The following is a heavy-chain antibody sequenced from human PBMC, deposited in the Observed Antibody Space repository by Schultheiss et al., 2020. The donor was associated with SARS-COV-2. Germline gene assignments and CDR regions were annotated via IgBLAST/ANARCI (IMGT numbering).Heavy chain of an antibody. V-gene: IGHV3-7*01. CDR2: IKQDGSVE. CDR1: GFTFNDYY. Sequence: GGSLRLSCAASGFTFNDYYMIWVRQAPGKGLEWVANIKQDGSVEHYVDSVKGRFTISRDNAKSTLYLQMNSLTTEDTAVYYCARSPGTDYWGQGTLVTVSS. CDR3: ARSPGTDY. D-gene: IGHD1-1*01. J-gene: IGHJ4*02.